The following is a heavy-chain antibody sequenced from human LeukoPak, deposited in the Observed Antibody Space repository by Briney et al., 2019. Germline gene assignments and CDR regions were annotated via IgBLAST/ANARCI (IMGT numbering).Heavy chain of an antibody. J-gene: IGHJ5*02. V-gene: IGHV4-61*02. D-gene: IGHD5-18*01. CDR1: GGSINSVDYY. CDR2: MYNSVTTNYNPSI. CDR3: ARDGGYKRFEP. Sequence: SETLSLTCTVSGGSINSVDYYWSWIRQPAGKGLEWIGRMYNSVTTNYNPSINYNPSLKSRATILVDTSKNQFSLNLTSVTAADTAVYYCARDGGYKRFEPWGQGTLVTVSS.